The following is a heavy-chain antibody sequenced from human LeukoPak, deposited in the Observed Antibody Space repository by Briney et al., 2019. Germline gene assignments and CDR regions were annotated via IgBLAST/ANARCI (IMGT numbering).Heavy chain of an antibody. Sequence: GGSLRPSCAASGFTFSSYGMHWVRQAPGKGLEWVAVISYDGSNKYYADSVKGRFIISRDNARNSLSLQMDSLRVEDTAVYYCARLSGESTIYDYWGQGTLVTVSS. J-gene: IGHJ4*02. CDR2: ISYDGSNK. V-gene: IGHV3-30*03. CDR3: ARLSGESTIYDY. D-gene: IGHD5/OR15-5a*01. CDR1: GFTFSSYG.